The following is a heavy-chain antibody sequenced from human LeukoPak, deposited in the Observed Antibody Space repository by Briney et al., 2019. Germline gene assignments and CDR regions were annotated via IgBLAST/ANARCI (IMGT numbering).Heavy chain of an antibody. J-gene: IGHJ4*02. V-gene: IGHV3-9*01. CDR2: ITWNSGYI. CDR1: GFTFDNYG. CDR3: AKVRGTYSSGYFFDY. Sequence: GGSLRLSCAASGFTFDNYGMHWVRQAPGKGLEWLSIITWNSGYIGYADSVKGRFTISRDNAKKSLDLQMNSLRAEDTAFYYCAKVRGTYSSGYFFDYWGQGTLVTVSS. D-gene: IGHD6-19*01.